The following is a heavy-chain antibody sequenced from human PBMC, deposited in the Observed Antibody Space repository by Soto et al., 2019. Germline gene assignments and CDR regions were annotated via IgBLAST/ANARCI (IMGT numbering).Heavy chain of an antibody. Sequence: QVQLVESGGGVVQPGTSLRLSCAASGFTFRHYGMHWVRQAPGKGLDWVAVILYDGRKEDYADSVTRRFTISRDNSGNMVYLQMISLRAEDTAVYYCVRGWGSGVPLSCLALWGQGTTVVVSS. CDR2: ILYDGRKE. CDR1: GFTFRHYG. V-gene: IGHV3-33*01. D-gene: IGHD6-19*01. J-gene: IGHJ3*01. CDR3: VRGWGSGVPLSCLAL.